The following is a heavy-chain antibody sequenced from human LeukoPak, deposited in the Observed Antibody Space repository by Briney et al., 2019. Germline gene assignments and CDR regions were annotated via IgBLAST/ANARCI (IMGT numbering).Heavy chain of an antibody. CDR2: ISAYNGNT. CDR3: AGTGYCSSTSCYGLDYYYYMDV. V-gene: IGHV1-18*01. D-gene: IGHD2-2*01. J-gene: IGHJ6*03. Sequence: ASVKVSCKASGYTFTSYGISWVRQAPGQGLEWMGWISAYNGNTNYAQKLQGRVTMTTDTSTSTAYMELRSLRSDDTAVYYCAGTGYCSSTSCYGLDYYYYMDVWGKGTTATVSS. CDR1: GYTFTSYG.